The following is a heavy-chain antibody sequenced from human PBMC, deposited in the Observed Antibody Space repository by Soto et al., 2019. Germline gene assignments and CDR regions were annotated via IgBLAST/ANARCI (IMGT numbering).Heavy chain of an antibody. CDR3: ARVSKSSGWYPDY. Sequence: QVQLQESGPGLVKPSGTLSLTCAVSGGSISSSNWWSWVRQPPGKGLEWIGEIYHSGSTHYNPSLKMRVAISVDKSKIQFSLKLSSVTAADTAVYYCARVSKSSGWYPDYWGQGTLVTVSS. CDR2: IYHSGST. CDR1: GGSISSSNW. J-gene: IGHJ4*02. D-gene: IGHD6-19*01. V-gene: IGHV4-4*02.